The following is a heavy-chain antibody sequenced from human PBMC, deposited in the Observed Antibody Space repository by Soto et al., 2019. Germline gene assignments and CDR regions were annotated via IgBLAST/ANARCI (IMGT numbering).Heavy chain of an antibody. CDR3: ARSLGYSSGWYAGEYYYYGMDV. Sequence: GASVKVSCKASGYTFTTFGISWVRQAPGQGLEWVGWISANNGNTKYSQKFQGRVSLTTETSASTAYMELSSLRSEDTAVYYCARSLGYSSGWYAGEYYYYGMDVWGQGTTVTVSS. CDR1: GYTFTTFG. D-gene: IGHD6-19*01. J-gene: IGHJ6*02. CDR2: ISANNGNT. V-gene: IGHV1-18*01.